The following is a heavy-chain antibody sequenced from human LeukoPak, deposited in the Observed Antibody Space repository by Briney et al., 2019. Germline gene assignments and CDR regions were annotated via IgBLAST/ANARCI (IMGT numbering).Heavy chain of an antibody. Sequence: PSETLSLTCTVSGGSISSGSYYWSWIRQPAGKGLEWIGRIYTSGSTNYNPSLKSRVTISVDTSKNQFSLKLSSVTAADTAVYYCARGYYRSGGSCYDDHWFDPWGQGTLVTVSS. CDR2: IYTSGST. D-gene: IGHD2-15*01. V-gene: IGHV4-61*02. J-gene: IGHJ5*02. CDR3: ARGYYRSGGSCYDDHWFDP. CDR1: GGSISSGSYY.